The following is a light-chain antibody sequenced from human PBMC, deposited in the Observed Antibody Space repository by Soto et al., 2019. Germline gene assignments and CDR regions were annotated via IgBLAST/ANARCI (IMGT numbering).Light chain of an antibody. CDR2: GVS. Sequence: QSALTQPASVSGSPGQSITISCTGTSSDVVRYNYVSCYQQHPGKAPKLMIYGVSNRPSGVSNRFSGSKSGNTASLTISGLQAEDEADYYCSSYTSTSTRLFGGGTKPTVL. J-gene: IGLJ3*02. CDR1: SSDVVRYNY. V-gene: IGLV2-14*01. CDR3: SSYTSTSTRL.